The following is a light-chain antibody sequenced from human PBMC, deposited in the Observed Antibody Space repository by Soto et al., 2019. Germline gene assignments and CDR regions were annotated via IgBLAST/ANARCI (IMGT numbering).Light chain of an antibody. Sequence: QAVVTQEPSLTVSPGGTGPLTFGSSTEAVPSGHYPSWFQQKPGKAPRTLICDTRNKHSWTPARFSGSLLGGKAALTLSGAQPEDEAEYYCLLSYSGAGVVFGGGTKVTVL. CDR1: TEAVPSGHY. CDR2: DTR. V-gene: IGLV7-46*01. CDR3: LLSYSGAGVV. J-gene: IGLJ2*01.